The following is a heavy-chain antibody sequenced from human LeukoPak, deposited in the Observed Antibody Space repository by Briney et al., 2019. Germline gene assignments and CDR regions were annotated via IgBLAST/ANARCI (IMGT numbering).Heavy chain of an antibody. CDR1: GGSISSGDYY. CDR3: ARAGFLEWSFYYFDY. CDR2: IYYSGST. D-gene: IGHD3-3*01. Sequence: SQTLSLTCTVSGGSISSGDYYWSWIRQPPGKGLEWIGYIYYSGSTYYNPSLKSRVTISVDTSKNQFSLKLGSVTAADTAVYYCARAGFLEWSFYYFDYWGQGTLVTVSS. V-gene: IGHV4-30-4*01. J-gene: IGHJ4*02.